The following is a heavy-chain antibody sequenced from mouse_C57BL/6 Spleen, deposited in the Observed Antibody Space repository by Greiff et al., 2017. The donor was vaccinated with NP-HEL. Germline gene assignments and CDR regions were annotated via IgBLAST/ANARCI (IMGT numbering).Heavy chain of an antibody. CDR2: IYPGDGDT. D-gene: IGHD1-1*01. V-gene: IGHV1-80*01. CDR3: ARFVITTVVATDYFDY. CDR1: GYAFSSYW. Sequence: VQLQQSGAELVKPGASVKISCKASGYAFSSYWMNWVKQRPGKGLEWIGQIYPGDGDTNYNGKFKGKATLTADKSSSTAYMQLSSLTSEDSAVYFCARFVITTVVATDYFDYWGQGTTLTVSS. J-gene: IGHJ2*01.